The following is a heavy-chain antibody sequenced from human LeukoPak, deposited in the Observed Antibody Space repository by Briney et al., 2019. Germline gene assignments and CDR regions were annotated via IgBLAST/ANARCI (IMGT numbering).Heavy chain of an antibody. CDR1: GYTFTSYG. V-gene: IGHV1-18*01. Sequence: GASVKVSCKASGYTFTSYGISWVRQAPGQGLEWMGWISAYNGNTNYAQKLQGRVTMTTDTSTSTAYMELRSLRSDDTAVYYCARDFPVLLWFGELFPNWFDPWGQGTLVTVSS. CDR2: ISAYNGNT. D-gene: IGHD3-10*01. J-gene: IGHJ5*02. CDR3: ARDFPVLLWFGELFPNWFDP.